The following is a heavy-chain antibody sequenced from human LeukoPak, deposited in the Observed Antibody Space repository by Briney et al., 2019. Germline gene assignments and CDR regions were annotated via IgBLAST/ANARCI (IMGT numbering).Heavy chain of an antibody. CDR2: ISGSGGST. D-gene: IGHD6-19*01. CDR3: ARGQQWLVYMDV. Sequence: PGGSLRLSCAASGFTFSSYAMSWVRQAPGKGLEWVSVISGSGGSTYYADSVKGRFTISRDNSKNTLYLQMNSLRAEDTAVYYCARGQQWLVYMDVWGKGTTVTISS. V-gene: IGHV3-23*01. CDR1: GFTFSSYA. J-gene: IGHJ6*03.